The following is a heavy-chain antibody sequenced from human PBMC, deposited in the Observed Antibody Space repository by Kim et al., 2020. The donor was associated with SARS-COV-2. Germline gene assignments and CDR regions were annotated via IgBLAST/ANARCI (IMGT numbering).Heavy chain of an antibody. CDR1: GFTFSSYA. Sequence: GGSLRLSCAASGFTFSSYAMHWVRQAPGKGLEWVAVISYDGSNKYYADSVKGRFTISRDNSKNTLYLQMNSLRAEDTAVYYCARDPRMVLGVITMDVWGQGTTVTVSS. CDR3: ARDPRMVLGVITMDV. V-gene: IGHV3-30*04. CDR2: ISYDGSNK. D-gene: IGHD3-10*01. J-gene: IGHJ6*02.